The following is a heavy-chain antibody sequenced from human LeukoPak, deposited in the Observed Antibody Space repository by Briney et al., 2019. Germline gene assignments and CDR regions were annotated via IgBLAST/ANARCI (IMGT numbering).Heavy chain of an antibody. CDR3: AKDVGSSWSYYFDY. V-gene: IGHV3-66*01. Sequence: GGSLRLSCAASGFTVSSNYMSWVRQAPGKGLEWVSVIYSGGSTYYGDSVKDRFTISRDNSKNTLYLQMNSLRAEDTAVYYCAKDVGSSWSYYFDYWGQGTLVTVSS. D-gene: IGHD6-13*01. CDR2: IYSGGST. J-gene: IGHJ4*02. CDR1: GFTVSSNY.